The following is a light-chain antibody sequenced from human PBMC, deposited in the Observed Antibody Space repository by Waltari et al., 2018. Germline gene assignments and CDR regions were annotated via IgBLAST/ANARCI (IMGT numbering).Light chain of an antibody. CDR1: QTLSTF. J-gene: IGKJ4*01. Sequence: DIQMTQSPFSLSPSVGDRVSLTCRASQTLSTFLVWFQLKPGKAPKSLIYAASTLQTGVPSKFSGSGSGTDFTLTISSLQPGDFATYYCQQYSSSPPTFGEGTRVEI. CDR3: QQYSSSPPT. V-gene: IGKV1-16*02. CDR2: AAS.